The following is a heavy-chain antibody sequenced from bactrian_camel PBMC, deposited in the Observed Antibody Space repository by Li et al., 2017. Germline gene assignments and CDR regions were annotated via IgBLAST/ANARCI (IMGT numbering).Heavy chain of an antibody. D-gene: IGHD2*01. Sequence: VQLVESGGGSVQTGESLRPSCEASGYTPSSSYCMAWFRQAPGQKREAVAAIDRDDSINYASSVKGRFAISKDNDANTLYLQMNSLKPDDSAMYYCAADRGGRACGAVWRSYRVTGYRGQGTQVTVS. CDR3: AADRGGRACGAVWRSYRVTGY. J-gene: IGHJ4*01. CDR1: GYTPSSSYC. CDR2: IDRDDSI. V-gene: IGHV3S53*01.